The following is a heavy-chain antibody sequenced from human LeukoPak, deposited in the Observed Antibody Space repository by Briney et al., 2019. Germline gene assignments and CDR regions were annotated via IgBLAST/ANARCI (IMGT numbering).Heavy chain of an antibody. CDR3: ARDPGYYGSGSRGAFDS. CDR1: GGSISSYY. CDR2: IYTSGST. Sequence: KPSETLSLTCTVSGGSISSYYWSWIRQPAGKGLEWIGRIYTSGSTNYNPSLKSRVTMSVDTSRNQFSLKLSSVTAADTAVYYCARDPGYYGSGSRGAFDSWGQGTLVTVSS. D-gene: IGHD3-10*01. V-gene: IGHV4-4*07. J-gene: IGHJ4*02.